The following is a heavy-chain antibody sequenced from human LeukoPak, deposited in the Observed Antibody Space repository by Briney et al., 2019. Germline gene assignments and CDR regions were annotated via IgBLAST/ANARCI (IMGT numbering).Heavy chain of an antibody. V-gene: IGHV3-20*04. D-gene: IGHD5-18*01. CDR2: INWNGGST. Sequence: GGSLRLSCAASGFTFDDYGMSWDRQAPGKGLEWVSGINWNGGSTGYADSGKGRFTTSRDNAKNSLYLQMNSLRAEDTALYYCARGIAYSYGPPTLYYFDYWGQAVLVTVSS. CDR1: GFTFDDYG. J-gene: IGHJ4*02. CDR3: ARGIAYSYGPPTLYYFDY.